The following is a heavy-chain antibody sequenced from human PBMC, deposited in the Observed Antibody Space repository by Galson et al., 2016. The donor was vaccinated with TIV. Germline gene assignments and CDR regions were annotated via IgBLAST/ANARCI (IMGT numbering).Heavy chain of an antibody. Sequence: SLRLSCAASGYTFSSYCMNWVRQAPGKGLVWVSRVSSDGSITSYVDSVEGRFTISRDNAKNTLYLQMNSVTAEDTALYYCVRSMRSYSGYDEYFDLWGQGTRVTVSS. V-gene: IGHV3-74*01. CDR1: GYTFSSYC. CDR2: VSSDGSIT. D-gene: IGHD5-12*01. J-gene: IGHJ4*02. CDR3: VRSMRSYSGYDEYFDL.